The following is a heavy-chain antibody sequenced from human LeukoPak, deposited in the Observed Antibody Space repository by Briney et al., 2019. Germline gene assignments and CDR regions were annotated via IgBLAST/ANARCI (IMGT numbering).Heavy chain of an antibody. J-gene: IGHJ4*02. D-gene: IGHD3-3*01. Sequence: GGSLRLSCAASGFTVSSNYMSWVRQAPGKGLEWVSAIYSGGTTYYADSVRGRFTISRDNSKNTLYLQMNSLRAEDTAVYYCAKVYYDFWSGYFPATTWGQGTLVTVSS. V-gene: IGHV3-53*01. CDR2: IYSGGTT. CDR1: GFTVSSNY. CDR3: AKVYYDFWSGYFPATT.